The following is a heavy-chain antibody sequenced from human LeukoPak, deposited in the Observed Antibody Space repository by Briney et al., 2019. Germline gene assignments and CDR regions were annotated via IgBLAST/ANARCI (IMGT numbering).Heavy chain of an antibody. V-gene: IGHV3-23*01. CDR2: ISGSGGST. J-gene: IGHJ4*02. D-gene: IGHD2-2*01. CDR3: AKDYYRHCSSTSCSTGYYFDC. Sequence: GGSLRLSCAASGFTFSSYAMSWVRQAPGKGLEWVSAISGSGGSTYYADSVKGRFTISRDNSKNTLYLQMNSLRAEDTAVYYCAKDYYRHCSSTSCSTGYYFDCWGQGTLVTVSS. CDR1: GFTFSSYA.